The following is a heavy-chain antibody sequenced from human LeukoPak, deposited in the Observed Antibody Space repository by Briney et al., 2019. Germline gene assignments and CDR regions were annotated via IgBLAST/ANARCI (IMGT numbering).Heavy chain of an antibody. CDR2: ISWNSGSI. CDR1: GFTFDDYA. J-gene: IGHJ4*02. Sequence: GGSLRLSCAASGFTFDDYAMHWVRQAPGKGLEWVSGISWNSGSIGYADSVKGRFTISRDNAKNSLYLQMNGLRAEDTALYYCAKDTGYYDSSDLGYWGQGTLVTVSS. D-gene: IGHD3-22*01. V-gene: IGHV3-9*01. CDR3: AKDTGYYDSSDLGY.